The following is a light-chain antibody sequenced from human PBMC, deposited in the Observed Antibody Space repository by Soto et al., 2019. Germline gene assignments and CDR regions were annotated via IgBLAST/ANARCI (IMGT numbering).Light chain of an antibody. Sequence: QSVLTQPPSASGTPGQRVTISCSGSSSNIGSNTVNWYQQLPGTAPKLLIYSNNQRPSGVPDRFSGSESGTSASLAISGLLSEDEADYYCAAWDDSLNGVVFGGGTKLTVL. CDR3: AAWDDSLNGVV. CDR2: SNN. V-gene: IGLV1-44*01. J-gene: IGLJ2*01. CDR1: SSNIGSNT.